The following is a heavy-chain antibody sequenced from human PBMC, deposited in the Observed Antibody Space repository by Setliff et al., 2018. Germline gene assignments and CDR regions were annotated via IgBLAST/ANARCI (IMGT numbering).Heavy chain of an antibody. J-gene: IGHJ4*02. V-gene: IGHV4-39*01. CDR2: TFYSRST. Sequence: LSLTCTVSGGSISISGYYWGWIRQPPGKGLEWIGSTFYSRSTYYNPSLKSRVSISVDTSKNQFSLRLSSVTAADTAVYYCARHSNSWPVDYWGQGTLVTVSS. CDR1: GGSISISGYY. D-gene: IGHD6-13*01. CDR3: ARHSNSWPVDY.